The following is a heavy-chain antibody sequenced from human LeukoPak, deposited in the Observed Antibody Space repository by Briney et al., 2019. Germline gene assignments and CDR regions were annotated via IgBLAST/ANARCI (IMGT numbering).Heavy chain of an antibody. J-gene: IGHJ4*02. D-gene: IGHD3-10*01. V-gene: IGHV3-30*02. Sequence: PGGSLRLSCTASGFTFSSYGIHWVRQAPGKGLEWVSFVRYDGNNQYYADSVKGRFTISRDNSKNTLYLQMNSLRAEDTAVYYCAIDPLLWFGERVDYWGQGTLVTVSS. CDR2: VRYDGNNQ. CDR1: GFTFSSYG. CDR3: AIDPLLWFGERVDY.